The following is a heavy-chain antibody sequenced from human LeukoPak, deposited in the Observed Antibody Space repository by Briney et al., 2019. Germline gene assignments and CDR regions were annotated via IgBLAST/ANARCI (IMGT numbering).Heavy chain of an antibody. J-gene: IGHJ4*02. CDR2: IGGSGVST. Sequence: GGSLRLSCAVSGFTISSNYMNWVRQAPGKGLEWVSVIGGSGVSTYYADSVKGRFTISRDNSKNTLYLQMNSLRGEDTAVYYCAKAGLEYGDYGYYFDSWGQGTLVTVSS. D-gene: IGHD4-17*01. CDR1: GFTISSNY. V-gene: IGHV3-23*01. CDR3: AKAGLEYGDYGYYFDS.